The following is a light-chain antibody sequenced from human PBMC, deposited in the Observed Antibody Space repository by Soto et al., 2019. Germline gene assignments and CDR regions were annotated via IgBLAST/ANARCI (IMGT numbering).Light chain of an antibody. J-gene: IGKJ5*01. CDR3: QQRSNWPPIT. Sequence: EIVLTQSPATLSLSPGERATLSCRASQSVSSYLAWYQQKPGQAPRLLIYDASNRTTGIPARFSGSGSGTDFTHTSSSLEPEDFAVYYCQQRSNWPPITFGQGTRLEIK. CDR2: DAS. CDR1: QSVSSY. V-gene: IGKV3-11*01.